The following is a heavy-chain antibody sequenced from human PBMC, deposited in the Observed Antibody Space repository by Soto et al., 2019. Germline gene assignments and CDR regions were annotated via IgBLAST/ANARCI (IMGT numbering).Heavy chain of an antibody. CDR1: GGTFSSYT. CDR3: ARGIKYGAYSRWFDP. D-gene: IGHD4-17*01. Sequence: ASVKVSCKASGGTFSSYTISWVRQAPGQGLEYLGWINPNRGITTYVQKFQGRVTMTWDTSITTAYMELSSLRSEDTAVYFCARGIKYGAYSRWFDPWGQGTLVTVSS. J-gene: IGHJ5*02. CDR2: INPNRGIT. V-gene: IGHV1-8*02.